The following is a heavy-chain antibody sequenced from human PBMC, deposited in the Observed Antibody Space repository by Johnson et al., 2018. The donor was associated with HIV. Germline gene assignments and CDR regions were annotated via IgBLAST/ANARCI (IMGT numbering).Heavy chain of an antibody. D-gene: IGHD3-3*01. CDR1: GFTFNNYG. CDR2: IRYDGTNK. Sequence: VQLVESGGGVVQPGGSLRLSCVASGFTFNNYGMHWVRQAPGKGLEWVAFIRYDGTNKYYPDSVKGRFTISRDNSKNTLYLQMNSLRAEDTAVYYCARDKRDYDFWGGDAFDIWGQGTMVTVSS. V-gene: IGHV3-30*02. CDR3: ARDKRDYDFWGGDAFDI. J-gene: IGHJ3*02.